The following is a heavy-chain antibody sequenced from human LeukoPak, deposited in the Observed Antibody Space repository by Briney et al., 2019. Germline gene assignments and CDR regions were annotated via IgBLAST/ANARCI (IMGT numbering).Heavy chain of an antibody. V-gene: IGHV4-4*07. CDR3: ARIASGYFADYFDY. CDR1: DGSISGRY. CDR2: IYTNENT. J-gene: IGHJ4*02. D-gene: IGHD5-12*01. Sequence: SETLSLTCTVSDGSISGRYRSWIRQPAGKGLEWIGRIYTNENTNYNPSLKSRLTMSIDTSNNQFSLRLSSVTAADTAVYYCARIASGYFADYFDYWGQGTLVTVSS.